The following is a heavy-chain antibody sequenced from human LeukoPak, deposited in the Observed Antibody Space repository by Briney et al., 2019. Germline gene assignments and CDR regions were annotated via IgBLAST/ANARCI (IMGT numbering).Heavy chain of an antibody. D-gene: IGHD1-1*01. CDR2: INPNSGGT. CDR3: ARRTPWNDQRDYYMDV. J-gene: IGHJ6*03. Sequence: ASVKVSCKASGYTFTGYYMHWVRQAPGQGLEWMGWINPNSGGTNYARKFQGGVTMTRDTSISTAYMELSRLRSDDTAVYYCARRTPWNDQRDYYMDVWGKGTTVTVSS. V-gene: IGHV1-2*02. CDR1: GYTFTGYY.